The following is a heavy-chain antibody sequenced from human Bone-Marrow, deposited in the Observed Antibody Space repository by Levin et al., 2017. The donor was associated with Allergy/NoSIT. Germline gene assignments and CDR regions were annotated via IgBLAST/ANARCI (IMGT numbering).Heavy chain of an antibody. CDR2: IDQSGST. D-gene: IGHD2-21*02. J-gene: IGHJ3*02. CDR3: ARYCGGDCYGAFDI. V-gene: IGHV4-4*02. Sequence: SETLSLTCAVSGGSISSSNWWSWVRQPPGKGLEWIWEIDQSGSTNYNPSLKSRVSISVDKSKNQFSLKLSSVTAADTAVYYCARYCGGDCYGAFDIWGQGTMVTVSS. CDR1: GGSISSSNW.